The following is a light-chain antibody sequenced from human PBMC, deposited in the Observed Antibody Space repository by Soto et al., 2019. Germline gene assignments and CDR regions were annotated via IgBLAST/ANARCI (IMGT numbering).Light chain of an antibody. J-gene: IGKJ5*01. CDR1: HSVIISY. CDR2: AAS. V-gene: IGKV3-20*01. Sequence: EILLTQYPGTLSLSSGERATLSCRASHSVIISYLAWYEHEPGQAPRLLFYAASSRATGSPDRFSGGGSGTDFTLAISRLEPEAFAVYYCQRYCDSPITFGQGTRLEIK. CDR3: QRYCDSPIT.